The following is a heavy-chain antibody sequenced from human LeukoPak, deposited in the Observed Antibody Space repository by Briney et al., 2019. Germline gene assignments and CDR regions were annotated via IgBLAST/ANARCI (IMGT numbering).Heavy chain of an antibody. J-gene: IGHJ4*02. CDR1: GGSISSYY. V-gene: IGHV4-59*08. CDR2: IYYSGST. CDR3: ARRSGSSPAGAYSFDY. D-gene: IGHD1-26*01. Sequence: SETLSLTCTVSGGSISSYYWSWIRQPPGKGLEWIGYIYYSGSTNYNPSLKSRVTISVDTSKNQFSLKLSSVPAADTAVYYCARRSGSSPAGAYSFDYWGQGTLVTVSS.